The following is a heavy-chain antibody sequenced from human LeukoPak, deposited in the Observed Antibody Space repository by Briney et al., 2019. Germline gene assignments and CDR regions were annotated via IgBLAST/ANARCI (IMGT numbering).Heavy chain of an antibody. J-gene: IGHJ4*02. Sequence: GRSLRLSCAASGFTFSSYAMHWVRQAPGKGLEWVAVISYDGSNKYYADSVKGRLTISRDNSKNTLYLQMNSLRAEDTAVYYCATSSWYDSVGYFDYWGQGTLVTVSS. CDR2: ISYDGSNK. CDR3: ATSSWYDSVGYFDY. CDR1: GFTFSSYA. D-gene: IGHD6-13*01. V-gene: IGHV3-30-3*01.